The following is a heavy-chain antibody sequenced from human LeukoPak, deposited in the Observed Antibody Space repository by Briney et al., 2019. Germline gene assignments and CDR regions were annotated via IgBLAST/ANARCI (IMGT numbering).Heavy chain of an antibody. J-gene: IGHJ4*02. D-gene: IGHD4-17*01. V-gene: IGHV3-11*01. Sequence: PGGSLRLSCAASGFTFSDYYMSRIRQAPGKGLEWVSYISSSGSTIYYADSVKGRFTISRDNAKNSLYLQMNSLRAEDTAVYYCAGIDDYGDYSDYWGQGTLVTVSS. CDR1: GFTFSDYY. CDR2: ISSSGSTI. CDR3: AGIDDYGDYSDY.